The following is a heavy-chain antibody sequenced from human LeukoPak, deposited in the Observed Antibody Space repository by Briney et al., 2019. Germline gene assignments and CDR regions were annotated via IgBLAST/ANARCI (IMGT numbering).Heavy chain of an antibody. J-gene: IGHJ5*02. CDR2: IYTSGGT. D-gene: IGHD6-13*01. Sequence: SETLSLTCTVSGGSISSYYWSWIRRPAGRGLEWIGRIYTSGGTNYNPSLKSRVTMSVDTSKNQFSLKLSSVTAAGTAVYYCARFVGGSSWYLSDWFDPWGQGTLVTVSS. V-gene: IGHV4-4*07. CDR3: ARFVGGSSWYLSDWFDP. CDR1: GGSISSYY.